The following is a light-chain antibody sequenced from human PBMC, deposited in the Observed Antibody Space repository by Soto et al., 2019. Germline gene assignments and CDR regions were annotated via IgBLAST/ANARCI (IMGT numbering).Light chain of an antibody. CDR2: DVS. CDR1: SSDVGGYNY. CDR3: SSYTSSSTVV. V-gene: IGLV2-14*01. Sequence: QSVLTQPASVSGSPGQSITISCTGTSSDVGGYNYVSWYQQHPGKAPKLMIYDVSNRPSGVSNRFSGSKSGSTASLTISGLQAEDEADYYCSSYTSSSTVVFGGGTQLTVL. J-gene: IGLJ2*01.